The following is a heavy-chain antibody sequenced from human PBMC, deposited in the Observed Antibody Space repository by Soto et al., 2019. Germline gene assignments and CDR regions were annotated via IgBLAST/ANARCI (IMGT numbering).Heavy chain of an antibody. Sequence: ETLSLTCGVSGYSISRGYYGDWIRQPPGKGLEWIGRIYHSGTTSYNPSLKSRVTISVDTSKNQFYLKVNSVTAADTAVYYCARSSLRGVFDPWGQGTLVTVSS. D-gene: IGHD3-10*01. CDR3: ARSSLRGVFDP. V-gene: IGHV4-38-2*01. CDR1: GYSISRGYY. J-gene: IGHJ5*02. CDR2: IYHSGTT.